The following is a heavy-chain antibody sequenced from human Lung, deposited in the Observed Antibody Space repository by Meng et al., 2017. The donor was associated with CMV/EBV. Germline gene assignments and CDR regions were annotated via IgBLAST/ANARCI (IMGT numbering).Heavy chain of an antibody. J-gene: IGHJ4*02. V-gene: IGHV3-74*03. D-gene: IGHD3-22*01. CDR1: GFTFSNYW. CDR2: IDSQESSM. CDR3: VREGGQWFY. Sequence: EGELVVSGGGLVPPGGSLRLSGAASGFTFSNYWMHWVRQVPGKAPVWVSRIDSQESSMTYADSVKGRFTVSRDNGKNTLYLQMNSLRIEDTAVYYCVREGGQWFYWGQGTLVTVSS.